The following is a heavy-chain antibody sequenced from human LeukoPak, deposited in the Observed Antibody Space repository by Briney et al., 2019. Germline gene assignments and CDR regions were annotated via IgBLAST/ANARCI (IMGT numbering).Heavy chain of an antibody. D-gene: IGHD4-17*01. CDR3: ARAHGDYSETDY. CDR2: IYTSGST. CDR1: GGSISSYY. J-gene: IGHJ4*02. V-gene: IGHV4-4*07. Sequence: SETLSLTCTVSGGSISSYYWSWIRQPAGKGLEWIGRIYTSGSTNYNSSLKSRVTISVDTSKNQVSLKLSSVTAADTAVYYCARAHGDYSETDYWGQGTLVTVSS.